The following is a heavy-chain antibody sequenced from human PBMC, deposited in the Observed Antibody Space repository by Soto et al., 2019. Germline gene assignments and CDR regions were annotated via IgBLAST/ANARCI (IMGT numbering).Heavy chain of an antibody. Sequence: GESLKISCKASGYKFTTFWLNWVPQTPGKGLEWLGRIDPTDSFTNYSPPFEGHVTISVDRSISTAYLQWNSLQASDTAIYYCARPASGGSRDAFDVCGQRTTVTVSS. CDR1: GYKFTTFW. CDR2: IDPTDSFT. CDR3: ARPASGGSRDAFDV. D-gene: IGHD2-15*01. V-gene: IGHV5-10-1*01. J-gene: IGHJ3*01.